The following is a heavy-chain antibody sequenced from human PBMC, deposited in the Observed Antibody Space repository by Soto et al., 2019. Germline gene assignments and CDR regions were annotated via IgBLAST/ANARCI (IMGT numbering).Heavy chain of an antibody. J-gene: IGHJ3*02. CDR1: GYTFTSYG. CDR2: ISAYNGNT. CDR3: ARDVRDVVVVPHAFDI. D-gene: IGHD2-15*01. V-gene: IGHV1-18*01. Sequence: QVKLVQSGAEVKKPGASVKVSCKASGYTFTSYGISWVRQAPGQGLEWMGWISAYNGNTNYAQKLQGRVTMTTDTSTSTAYMELRSLRSDDTAVYYCARDVRDVVVVPHAFDIWGQGTMVTVSS.